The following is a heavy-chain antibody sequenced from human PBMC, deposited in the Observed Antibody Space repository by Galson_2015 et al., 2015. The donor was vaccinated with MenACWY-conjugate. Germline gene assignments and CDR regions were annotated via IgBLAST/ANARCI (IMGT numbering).Heavy chain of an antibody. Sequence: ETLSLTCTVSGGSISSSSYYWGWIRQPPGKGLEWIGSIYYSGSTYYNPSLKSRVTISVDTSKNQFSLKLSSVTAADTAVYYCARLHRAFICSSTSCYTRFDPWGQGTLVTVSS. J-gene: IGHJ5*02. D-gene: IGHD2-2*02. CDR1: GGSISSSSYY. V-gene: IGHV4-39*01. CDR3: ARLHRAFICSSTSCYTRFDP. CDR2: IYYSGST.